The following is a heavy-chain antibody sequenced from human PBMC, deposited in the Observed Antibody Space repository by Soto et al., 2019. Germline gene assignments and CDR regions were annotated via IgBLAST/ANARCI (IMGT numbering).Heavy chain of an antibody. CDR3: ARGEEESIAAAGPFDY. Sequence: SSETLSLTCTVSGGSISSYYWSWIRQPPGKGLEWIGYIYYSGSTNYNPSLKSRVTISVDTSKNQFSLKLSSVTAADTAVYYCARGEEESIAAAGPFDYWGQGTLVTVSS. D-gene: IGHD6-13*01. J-gene: IGHJ4*02. V-gene: IGHV4-59*01. CDR1: GGSISSYY. CDR2: IYYSGST.